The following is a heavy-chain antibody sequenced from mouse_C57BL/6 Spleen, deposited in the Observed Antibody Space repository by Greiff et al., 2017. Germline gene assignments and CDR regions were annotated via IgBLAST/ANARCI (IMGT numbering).Heavy chain of an antibody. CDR3: ARGTFSTTVVATDYAMDY. Sequence: QVQLQQSGAELVRPGASVKLSCTASGFNIKDDYMHWVKQRPEQGLEWIGKIGPGSGSTYYNEKFKGKATLTADKSSSTAYMQLSSLTSEDSAVYFCARGTFSTTVVATDYAMDYWGQGTSVTVSS. D-gene: IGHD1-1*01. V-gene: IGHV1-77*01. CDR1: GFNIKDDY. CDR2: IGPGSGST. J-gene: IGHJ4*01.